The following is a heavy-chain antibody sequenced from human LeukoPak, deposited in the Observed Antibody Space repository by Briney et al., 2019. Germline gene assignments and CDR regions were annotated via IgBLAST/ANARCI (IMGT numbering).Heavy chain of an antibody. V-gene: IGHV4-39*07. CDR1: GGSISSSSYY. J-gene: IGHJ4*02. Sequence: PSETLSLTCTVSGGSISSSSYYWGWIRQPPGKGLEWIGSIYYSGSTYYNPSLKSRVTISVDTSKNQFSLKLSSVTAADTAVYYCARGPTFIDYWGQGTLVTVSS. CDR2: IYYSGST. CDR3: ARGPTFIDY.